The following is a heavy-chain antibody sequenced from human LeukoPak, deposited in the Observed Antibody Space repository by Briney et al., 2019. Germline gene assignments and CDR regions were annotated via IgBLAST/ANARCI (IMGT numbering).Heavy chain of an antibody. D-gene: IGHD3-10*01. CDR2: ISFGGDKT. Sequence: GGALRLSCAASGFTYSNYAMDWVRQAPGKVLESIASISFGGDKTYYTDSVRGRFTISRDNSKNTLYLQLNSLRAEDTAIYYCARIKEAFITSFYYGLDVWGQGTTVTVSS. CDR3: ARIKEAFITSFYYGLDV. V-gene: IGHV3-23*01. J-gene: IGHJ6*02. CDR1: GFTYSNYA.